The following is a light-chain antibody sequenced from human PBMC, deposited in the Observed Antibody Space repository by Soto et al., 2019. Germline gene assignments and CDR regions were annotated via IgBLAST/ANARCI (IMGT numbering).Light chain of an antibody. J-gene: IGKJ5*01. CDR1: QTIENNY. CDR2: GTS. CDR3: QQDFKLPFT. V-gene: IGKV3D-7*01. Sequence: EIVVTQSPGTLSLSPGERATLSCRASQTIENNYLSWFQQKPGQAPRLLISGTSTRATGTPARFSGTGSGTDFTLTISSLQSADFAVYFCQQDFKLPFTFGQGTRLEIK.